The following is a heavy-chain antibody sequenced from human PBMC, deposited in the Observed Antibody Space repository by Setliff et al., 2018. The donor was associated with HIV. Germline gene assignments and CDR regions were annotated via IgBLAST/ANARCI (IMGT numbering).Heavy chain of an antibody. CDR2: IYYSGKT. J-gene: IGHJ3*02. CDR3: ASSSYYFDSSAFDI. CDR1: GGSISSSSYY. Sequence: PSETLSLTCTVSGGSISSSSYYWGWIRQPPGKGLEWLGSIYYSGKTYDNPSLKSRVTLSVDTSKNQFFLKLNSVTAADSAVYYCASSSYYFDSSAFDIWGQGTMVTVSS. V-gene: IGHV4-39*01. D-gene: IGHD3-22*01.